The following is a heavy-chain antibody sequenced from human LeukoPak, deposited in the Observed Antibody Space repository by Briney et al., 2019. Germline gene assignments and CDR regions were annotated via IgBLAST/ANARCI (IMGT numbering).Heavy chain of an antibody. CDR2: IKSDGST. CDR1: GFTFSSYW. V-gene: IGHV3-74*01. CDR3: ARDLYRIVVVPHYFDY. Sequence: GGSLRLSCAASGFTFSSYWMHWVRQTPGKGLVWVSRIKSDGSTIYADSVKGRFTISRDNAKNSLYLQMNSLRAEDTAVYYCARDLYRIVVVPHYFDYWGQGTLVTVSS. J-gene: IGHJ4*02. D-gene: IGHD3-22*01.